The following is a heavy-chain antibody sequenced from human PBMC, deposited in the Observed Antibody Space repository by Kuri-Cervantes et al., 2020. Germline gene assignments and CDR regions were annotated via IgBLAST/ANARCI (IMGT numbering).Heavy chain of an antibody. CDR3: ARVKVDFWSGYYSDY. V-gene: IGHV3-33*01. CDR2: IWYDGSNK. J-gene: IGHJ4*02. CDR1: GFTFSSYG. Sequence: LSLTCAASGFTFSSYGMHWVRQAPGKGLEWVAVIWYDGSNKYYADSVKGRFTISRDNAKNLLYLQMNSLRPEDTAVYYCARVKVDFWSGYYSDYWGQGTPVTVSS. D-gene: IGHD3-3*01.